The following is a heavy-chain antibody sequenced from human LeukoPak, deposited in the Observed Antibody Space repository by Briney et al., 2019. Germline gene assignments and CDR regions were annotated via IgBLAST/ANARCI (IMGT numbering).Heavy chain of an antibody. D-gene: IGHD3-10*01. CDR1: GYTFTSYG. CDR3: ARGFSGSYPSENYYYYMDV. J-gene: IGHJ6*03. CDR2: IIPIFGTA. Sequence: GASVKVSCKASGYTFTSYGISWVRQAPGQGLEWMGGIIPIFGTANYAQKFQGRVTLTADESTSTAYMELSSLRSEDTAVYYCARGFSGSYPSENYYYYMDVWGKGTTVTISS. V-gene: IGHV1-69*13.